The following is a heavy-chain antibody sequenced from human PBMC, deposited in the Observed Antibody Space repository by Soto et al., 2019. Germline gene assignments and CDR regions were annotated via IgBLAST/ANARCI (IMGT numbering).Heavy chain of an antibody. CDR3: ARAVAVPADFDY. J-gene: IGHJ4*02. D-gene: IGHD6-19*01. CDR2: INAGNGNT. Sequence: ASVKVSCKASGYSFPVYAMHWVRQAPGQRLEWMGWINAGNGNTKYSQKFQGRVTITRDTSASTAYMELSSLRSEDTAVYYCARAVAVPADFDYWGQGTLVTVSS. V-gene: IGHV1-3*01. CDR1: GYSFPVYA.